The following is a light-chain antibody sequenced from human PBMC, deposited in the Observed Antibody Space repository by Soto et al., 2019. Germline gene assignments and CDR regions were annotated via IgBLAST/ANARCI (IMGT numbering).Light chain of an antibody. V-gene: IGKV3-20*01. CDR1: QSVSSNY. CDR3: QQYGSSPIT. J-gene: IGKJ5*01. Sequence: EIVFTQSPGTLSLSPGERATLSRRASQSVSSNYLAWYQLRPGQASRLLIYGASSRATGIPDRFSGSGSGTDFTLTISRLEPEDFAVYYCQQYGSSPITFGQGTRLE. CDR2: GAS.